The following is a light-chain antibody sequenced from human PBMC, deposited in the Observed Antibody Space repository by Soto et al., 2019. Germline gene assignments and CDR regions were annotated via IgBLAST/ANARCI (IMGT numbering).Light chain of an antibody. J-gene: IGKJ5*01. CDR3: QQYGSSIT. V-gene: IGKV1-5*03. CDR1: ESISNW. Sequence: DIQMTQSPSTLSASVGDRVIITCRASESISNWLAWYQQKPGKAPNLLIYKASSLKSGVPLRFSGSGSGTEFTLTINSLQPDDFAVYYCQQYGSSITFGQGTRLETK. CDR2: KAS.